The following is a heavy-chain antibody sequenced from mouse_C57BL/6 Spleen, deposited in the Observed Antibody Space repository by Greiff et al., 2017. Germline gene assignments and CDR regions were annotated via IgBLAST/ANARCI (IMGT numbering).Heavy chain of an antibody. CDR1: GFSLTSYG. CDR2: IWSDGST. V-gene: IGHV2-6-1*01. CDR3: ARHGSDYATHD. J-gene: IGHJ4*01. Sequence: VKLLESGPGLVAPSQSLSITCTVSGFSLTSYGVHWVRQPPGKGLEWLVVIWSDGSTTYNSALNSSLSISKDNSKSQVFLKMNSLQTDDTAMDYCARHGSDYATHDWGQGTSVTVSS. D-gene: IGHD6-1*01.